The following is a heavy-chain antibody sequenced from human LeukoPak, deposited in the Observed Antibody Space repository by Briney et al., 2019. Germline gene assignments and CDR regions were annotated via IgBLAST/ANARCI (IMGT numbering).Heavy chain of an antibody. Sequence: GGSLRPSCAASGFSFSDYYMSWIRQAPGKGLEWVSYISSSGSTIYYADSVKGRFTISRDNAKNSLYLQMNSLRAEDTAVYYCARDLLPFLEWPQDAFDIWGQGTMVTVSS. CDR2: ISSSGSTI. CDR3: ARDLLPFLEWPQDAFDI. D-gene: IGHD3-3*01. CDR1: GFSFSDYY. J-gene: IGHJ3*02. V-gene: IGHV3-11*04.